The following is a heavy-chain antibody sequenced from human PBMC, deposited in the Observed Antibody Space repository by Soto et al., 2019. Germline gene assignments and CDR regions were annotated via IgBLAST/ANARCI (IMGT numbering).Heavy chain of an antibody. CDR1: GFTFSRYS. CDR2: ISSCSNYI. CDR3: ARDPGIDDYTPLDY. D-gene: IGHD3-16*01. V-gene: IGHV3-21*01. Sequence: GGSLRLSCTASGFTFSRYSLNWVRQAPGKELEWFSSISSCSNYIDFADSVKGRFTISRDNAKSSLYLQLNSLRVDDSAFYYCARDPGIDDYTPLDYWGQGTLVTVSS. J-gene: IGHJ4*02.